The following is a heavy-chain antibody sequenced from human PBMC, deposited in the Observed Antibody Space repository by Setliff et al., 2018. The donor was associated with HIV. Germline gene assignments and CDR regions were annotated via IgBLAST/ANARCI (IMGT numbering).Heavy chain of an antibody. V-gene: IGHV1-18*01. CDR3: ARDRGRVVPSTFDY. J-gene: IGHJ4*02. D-gene: IGHD3-3*01. Sequence: ASVKVSCKASGYTFTSYGISWVRQAPGQGLEWMGWISAYNGNTNYAQKLQGRVTMTTDTSTSTAYMELRSLRSDDTAVYYCARDRGRVVPSTFDYWGQGTLVTVSS. CDR2: ISAYNGNT. CDR1: GYTFTSYG.